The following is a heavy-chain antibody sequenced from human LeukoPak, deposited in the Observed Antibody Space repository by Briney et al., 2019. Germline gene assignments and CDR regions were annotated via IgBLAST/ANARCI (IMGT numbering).Heavy chain of an antibody. CDR1: GGSINIGGYY. Sequence: SETLSLTCTVSGGSINIGGYYWSWIRQPPGKGLEWIGYIYHTGSTYYNPSLKSRVTISVDRSKNQFSLKLSFVTAADTAVYYCARDKGDRSWFTWGQGTLVTVSS. CDR3: ARDKGDRSWFT. D-gene: IGHD6-13*01. V-gene: IGHV4-30-2*01. J-gene: IGHJ4*02. CDR2: IYHTGST.